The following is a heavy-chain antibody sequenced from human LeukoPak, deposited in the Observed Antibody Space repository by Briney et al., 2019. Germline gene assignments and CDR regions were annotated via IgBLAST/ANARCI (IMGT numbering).Heavy chain of an antibody. CDR3: ARERVYAFSYMDV. CDR2: IYHSGST. CDR1: GYSISSGYY. J-gene: IGHJ6*03. D-gene: IGHD2-8*01. V-gene: IGHV4-38-2*02. Sequence: PSETLSLTCTVSGYSISSGYYWGWIRQPPGKGLEWIGSIYHSGSTYYNPSLKSRVTISVDTSKNQFSLKLSSVTAADTAVYYCARERVYAFSYMDVWDKGTTVTVSS.